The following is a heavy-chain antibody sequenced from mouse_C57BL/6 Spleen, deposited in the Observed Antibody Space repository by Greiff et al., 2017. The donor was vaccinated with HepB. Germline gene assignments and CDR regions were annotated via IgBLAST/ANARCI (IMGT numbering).Heavy chain of an antibody. J-gene: IGHJ2*01. Sequence: QVQLQQSGPELVKPGASVKISCKASGYAFSSSWMNWVKQRPGKGLEWIGRIYPGDGDTNYNGKFKGKATLTADKSSSTAYMQLSSLTSEDSAVYFCARSEDYGSSGCFDYWGQGTTLTVSS. CDR2: IYPGDGDT. CDR3: ARSEDYGSSGCFDY. D-gene: IGHD1-1*01. V-gene: IGHV1-82*01. CDR1: GYAFSSSW.